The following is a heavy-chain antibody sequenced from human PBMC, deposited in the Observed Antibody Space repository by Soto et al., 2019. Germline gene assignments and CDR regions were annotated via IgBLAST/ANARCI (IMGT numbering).Heavy chain of an antibody. J-gene: IGHJ4*02. CDR2: IYHSGSI. Sequence: PSETLSLTCAVSGGSISSSHWWSWVRQPPGKGLEWIGEIYHSGSIHYNPSLKSRVTISVDKSKNQFSLKLSSVTAADTAVYYCARRGYCIGSICYYYFDYWGQGTLVTVSS. CDR3: ARRGYCIGSICYYYFDY. D-gene: IGHD2-15*01. CDR1: GGSISSSHW. V-gene: IGHV4-4*02.